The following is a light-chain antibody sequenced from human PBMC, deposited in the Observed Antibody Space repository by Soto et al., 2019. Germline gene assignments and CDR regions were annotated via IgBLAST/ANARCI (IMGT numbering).Light chain of an antibody. J-gene: IGLJ3*02. CDR3: AAWDDSLNGQV. Sequence: QSVLTQPPSASGTPGQRVTISCSGSSSNIGSNTVNWYQQLPGTAPKLLIYSNNQRPSGVPVRFSGSKSGTSASLAISGLQSEDEADYYCAAWDDSLNGQVFGGGTKVTVL. CDR2: SNN. V-gene: IGLV1-44*01. CDR1: SSNIGSNT.